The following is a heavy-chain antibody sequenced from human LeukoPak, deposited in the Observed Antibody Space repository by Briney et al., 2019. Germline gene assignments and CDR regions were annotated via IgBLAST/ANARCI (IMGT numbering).Heavy chain of an antibody. CDR3: AREWNGPYCSSTSCYSSHAFDI. Sequence: KPSETLSLTCTVSGGSISSSSYYWGWIRQPPGKGLEWIGSIYYSESTYYNPSLKSRVTISVDTSKNQFSLKLSSVTAADTAVYYCAREWNGPYCSSTSCYSSHAFDIWGQGTMVTVSS. CDR1: GGSISSSSYY. D-gene: IGHD2-2*02. V-gene: IGHV4-39*07. J-gene: IGHJ3*02. CDR2: IYYSEST.